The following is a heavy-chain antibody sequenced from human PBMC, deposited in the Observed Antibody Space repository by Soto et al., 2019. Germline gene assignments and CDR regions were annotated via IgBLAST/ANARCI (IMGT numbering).Heavy chain of an antibody. CDR3: ARGTIVARQHLDY. CDR2: ISIRGGDE. Sequence: QVQLVESGGGVVQPGKSLRLSCAASGFTFNSYAMHWARQAPGKGLEWVTVISIRGGDEYYAESVRGRFTISRDDSKNTLYLQMDSLRVEDTAVYYCARGTIVARQHLDYWGQGTLVTVSS. V-gene: IGHV3-30*03. CDR1: GFTFNSYA. D-gene: IGHD6-6*01. J-gene: IGHJ4*02.